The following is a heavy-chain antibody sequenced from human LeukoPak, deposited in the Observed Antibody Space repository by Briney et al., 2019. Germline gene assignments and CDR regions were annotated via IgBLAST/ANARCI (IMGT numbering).Heavy chain of an antibody. V-gene: IGHV1-46*01. CDR3: ARSWAIFGVVIIGGYFDY. CDR2: INPSGGST. CDR1: GYTFTSYY. D-gene: IGHD3-3*01. Sequence: ASVKVSCKAFGYTFTSYYMHWVRQAPGQGLEWRGIINPSGGSTSYAQKFQGRVTITRDTSTSTVYMELSSLRSEDTAVYYCARSWAIFGVVIIGGYFDYWGQGTLVTVSS. J-gene: IGHJ4*02.